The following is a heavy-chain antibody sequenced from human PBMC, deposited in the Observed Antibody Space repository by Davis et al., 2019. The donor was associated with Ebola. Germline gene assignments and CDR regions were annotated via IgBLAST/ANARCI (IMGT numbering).Heavy chain of an antibody. CDR2: ISSSSSTI. Sequence: PGGSLRLSCAASGFTFSSYSMNWVRQAPGKGLEWVSSISSSSSTIYYADSVKGRFTISRDNAKNSLYLQMNSLRDEDTAVYYCARVRIASSGWFDPWGQGTLVTVSS. V-gene: IGHV3-48*02. J-gene: IGHJ5*02. D-gene: IGHD6-13*01. CDR3: ARVRIASSGWFDP. CDR1: GFTFSSYS.